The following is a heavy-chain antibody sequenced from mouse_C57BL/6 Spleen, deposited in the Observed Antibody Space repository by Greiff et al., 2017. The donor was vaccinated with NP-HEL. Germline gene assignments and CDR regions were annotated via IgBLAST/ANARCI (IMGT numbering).Heavy chain of an antibody. V-gene: IGHV14-4*01. Sequence: EVQLQQSGAELVRPGASLKLSCTASGFNIKDDYMHWVKQRPEQGLEWIGWIDTENGDTEYASKCQGKATITADTSSNTAYLQLSSLTSEDTAVYYWTPGYDGNYDYWGQGTTLTVSS. D-gene: IGHD2-3*01. CDR3: TPGYDGNYDY. CDR2: IDTENGDT. J-gene: IGHJ2*01. CDR1: GFNIKDDY.